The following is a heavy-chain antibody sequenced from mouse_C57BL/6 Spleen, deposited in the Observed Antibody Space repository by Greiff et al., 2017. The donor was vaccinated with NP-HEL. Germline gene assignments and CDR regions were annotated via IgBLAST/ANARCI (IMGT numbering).Heavy chain of an antibody. D-gene: IGHD2-4*01. CDR1: GYSFTSYY. Sequence: VQLQQSGPELVKPGASVKISCKASGYSFTSYYIHWVKQRPGQGLEWIGWIYPGSGNTKYNEKFKGKATLTADTSSSTAYMQLSSLTSEDSAVYYCARSWGADYDEFAYWGQGTLVTVSA. CDR2: IYPGSGNT. CDR3: ARSWGADYDEFAY. V-gene: IGHV1-66*01. J-gene: IGHJ3*01.